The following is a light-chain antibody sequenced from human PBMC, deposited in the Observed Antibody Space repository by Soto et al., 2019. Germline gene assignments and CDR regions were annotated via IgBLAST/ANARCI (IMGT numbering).Light chain of an antibody. Sequence: DIQMTQSPSSLSASVGDRVTITCRASQSISSCLNWHQHKPGKAPKVLIYGASSLQSGVPSRFSGSGSGTDVTLTISSLQPEDFATYYCQQGYSTPITFGQGTRLDIK. CDR2: GAS. J-gene: IGKJ5*01. V-gene: IGKV1-39*01. CDR3: QQGYSTPIT. CDR1: QSISSC.